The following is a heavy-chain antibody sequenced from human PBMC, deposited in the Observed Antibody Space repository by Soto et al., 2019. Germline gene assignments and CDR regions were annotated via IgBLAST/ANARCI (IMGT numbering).Heavy chain of an antibody. V-gene: IGHV3-7*01. CDR2: IKEDGSDM. D-gene: IGHD3-3*01. J-gene: IGHJ4*02. CDR1: GFTFSSYW. Sequence: EVQLVESGGGLVQPGGSLRLSCAASGFTFSSYWMSWVRQAPGKGLEWVANIKEDGSDMYYVDSVKGRFTISRDNAKKSLYLQMNSLTAEDTAVYYCAIEVRVYYDFWSGYADYWGEGTLVTVSP. CDR3: AIEVRVYYDFWSGYADY.